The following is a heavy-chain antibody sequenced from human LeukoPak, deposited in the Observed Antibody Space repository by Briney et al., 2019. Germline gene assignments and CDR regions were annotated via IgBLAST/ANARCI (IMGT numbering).Heavy chain of an antibody. Sequence: HGESLKISCAASGFTVSSDYMTWVRQAPGKGLEWVSVIYSGGSTYYADSVKGRFTISRDNSKNTVYLQLNNLRVEDTAVYYCARYHTALNYWGQGTLVTASS. J-gene: IGHJ4*02. D-gene: IGHD5-18*01. CDR2: IYSGGST. CDR3: ARYHTALNY. CDR1: GFTVSSDY. V-gene: IGHV3-53*01.